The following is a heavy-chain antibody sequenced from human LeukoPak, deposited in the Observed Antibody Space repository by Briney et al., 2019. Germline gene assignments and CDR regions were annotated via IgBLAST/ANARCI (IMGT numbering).Heavy chain of an antibody. CDR1: GYIFTSYW. D-gene: IGHD1-26*01. CDR3: ARHFLGELPDMDV. Sequence: GESLRISCKGSGYIFTSYWISWVRQMPGKGLEWIGRIDPSDSYTKYSPSFQGHVTISGDESISTAYLQWSSLKASDTAMYYCARHFLGELPDMDVWGQGTTVTVSS. CDR2: IDPSDSYT. V-gene: IGHV5-10-1*01. J-gene: IGHJ6*02.